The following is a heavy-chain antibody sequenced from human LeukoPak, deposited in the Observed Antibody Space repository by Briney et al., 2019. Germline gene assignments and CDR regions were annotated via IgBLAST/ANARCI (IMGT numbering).Heavy chain of an antibody. J-gene: IGHJ6*03. CDR1: GGSISSYY. CDR3: ARVGSGYYDFWSGYLYYYYMDV. V-gene: IGHV4-59*01. Sequence: SETLSLTCSVSGGSISSYYWSWIRQPPGKGLEWIGYIYYSGSTNYNPSLKSRVTISVDTSKNQFSLKLSSVTAADTAVYYCARVGSGYYDFWSGYLYYYYMDVWGKGTTVTVSS. CDR2: IYYSGST. D-gene: IGHD3-3*01.